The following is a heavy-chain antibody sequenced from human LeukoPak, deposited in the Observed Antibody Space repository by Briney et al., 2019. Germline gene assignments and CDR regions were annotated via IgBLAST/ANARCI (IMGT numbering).Heavy chain of an antibody. CDR2: IYPGDSET. Sequence: GEPLKISCKGSGYSFTNYWIAWVRQMPGKGLEWMGIIYPGDSETRYSPSFQGQVTISADKSISTAYLQWSSLKASDTAMYYCARRYCSGGSCYHLDSWGQGTLVTVSS. CDR3: ARRYCSGGSCYHLDS. CDR1: GYSFTNYW. D-gene: IGHD2-15*01. V-gene: IGHV5-51*01. J-gene: IGHJ4*02.